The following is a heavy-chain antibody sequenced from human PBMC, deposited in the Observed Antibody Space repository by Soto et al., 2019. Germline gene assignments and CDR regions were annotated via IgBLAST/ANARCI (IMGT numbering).Heavy chain of an antibody. Sequence: GGSLRLSCAASGFTFSNYAMGWVRQAPGKGLEWVSSISGSGGRVYYADSVKGRFTISRDNSKNTLSLQMNSLRAEDTAQYFCAKDWGGILGYCTNGLCHLSYFDYWGQGALVTVSS. J-gene: IGHJ4*02. D-gene: IGHD2-8*01. CDR3: AKDWGGILGYCTNGLCHLSYFDY. CDR1: GFTFSNYA. V-gene: IGHV3-23*01. CDR2: ISGSGGRV.